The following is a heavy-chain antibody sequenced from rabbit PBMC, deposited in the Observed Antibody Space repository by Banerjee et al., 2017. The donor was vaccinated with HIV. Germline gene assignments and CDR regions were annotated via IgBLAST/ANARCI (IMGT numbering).Heavy chain of an antibody. Sequence: QSLEESGGGLVQPEGSLTLTCKASGFDFSGSAYMCWVRQAPGKGLEWIGCIYNGDGSAYYASWVNGRFTISKTSSTTVTLQMTSLTAADTATYFCATGVGYGAALLFYGMDLWGPGTLVTVS. J-gene: IGHJ6*01. CDR3: ATGVGYGAALLFYGMDL. CDR2: IYNGDGSA. CDR1: GFDFSGSAY. D-gene: IGHD7-1*01. V-gene: IGHV1S40*01.